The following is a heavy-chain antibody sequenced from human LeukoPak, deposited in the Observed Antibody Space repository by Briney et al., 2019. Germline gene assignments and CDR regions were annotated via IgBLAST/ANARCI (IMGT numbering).Heavy chain of an antibody. CDR3: ATTYYYDSTTPYYYYGMDV. Sequence: ASVKVSCKASGYTFTSYYMHWVRQAPGQGLEWMGIINPSGGSTSYAQKFQGRVTMTRDTSTSTVYMELSSLRSEDTAVYYCATTYYYDSTTPYYYYGMDVWGQGTTVTVSS. D-gene: IGHD3-22*01. V-gene: IGHV1-46*01. J-gene: IGHJ6*02. CDR2: INPSGGST. CDR1: GYTFTSYY.